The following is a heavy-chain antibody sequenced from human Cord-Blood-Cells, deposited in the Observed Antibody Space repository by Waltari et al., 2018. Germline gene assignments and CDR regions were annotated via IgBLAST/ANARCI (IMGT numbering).Heavy chain of an antibody. V-gene: IGHV3-21*01. Sequence: EVQLVESGGGLVKPGGSLRLSCAASGFTFSSYSMNWVRQAPGKGLGWVSSISSSSTYRYYADSVKGRFTISRDNAKKSLYLQMNSLRAEDTAVYYCALNWNDAFDIWGQGTMVTVSS. D-gene: IGHD1-20*01. CDR3: ALNWNDAFDI. J-gene: IGHJ3*02. CDR2: ISSSSTYR. CDR1: GFTFSSYS.